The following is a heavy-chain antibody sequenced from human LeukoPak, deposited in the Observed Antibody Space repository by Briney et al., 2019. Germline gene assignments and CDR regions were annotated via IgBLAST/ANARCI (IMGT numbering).Heavy chain of an antibody. CDR1: GYSFTSYW. CDR2: IYPGDSDT. D-gene: IGHD1-14*01. V-gene: IGHV5-51*01. Sequence: GESLKISCKGSGYSFTSYWIGWVRQMPGKGLEWMGIIYPGDSDTSYSPSFQGQVTISADKSINTAYLQWSSLRASDTAIYYCAKLSATYHLDYWGQGTLVTVSS. CDR3: AKLSATYHLDY. J-gene: IGHJ4*02.